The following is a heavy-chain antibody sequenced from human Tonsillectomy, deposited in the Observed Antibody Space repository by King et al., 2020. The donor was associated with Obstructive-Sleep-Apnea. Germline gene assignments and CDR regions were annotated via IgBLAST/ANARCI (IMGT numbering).Heavy chain of an antibody. Sequence: VQLVESGGGLVQPGRSLRLSCAASGFTFDDYAMHWVRQAPGKGLEWVSGISWNSGSIGYADSVKGRFTISRDNAKNSLYLQMNSLRAEDTALYYGAKDVGSGSYHLFDYWGQGTLVTVSS. CDR1: GFTFDDYA. D-gene: IGHD3-10*01. CDR2: ISWNSGSI. J-gene: IGHJ4*02. CDR3: AKDVGSGSYHLFDY. V-gene: IGHV3-9*01.